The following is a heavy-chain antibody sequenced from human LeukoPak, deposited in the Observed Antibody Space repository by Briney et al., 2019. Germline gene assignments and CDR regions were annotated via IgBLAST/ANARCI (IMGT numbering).Heavy chain of an antibody. V-gene: IGHV3-15*01. CDR1: GFTFSNAW. D-gene: IGHD3-10*01. Sequence: GGSLRLSCAASGFTFSNAWMSWVRQAPGKGLEWVGRIKSKTDGGTTDYAAPVEGRFTISRDDSKNTLYLQMNSLKTEDTAVYYCTTDRKGSGSYYTEYWGQGTLVTVSS. J-gene: IGHJ4*02. CDR2: IKSKTDGGTT. CDR3: TTDRKGSGSYYTEY.